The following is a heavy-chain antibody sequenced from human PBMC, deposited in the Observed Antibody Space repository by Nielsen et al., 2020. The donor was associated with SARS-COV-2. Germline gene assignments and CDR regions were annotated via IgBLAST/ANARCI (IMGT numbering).Heavy chain of an antibody. D-gene: IGHD3-9*01. V-gene: IGHV1-46*01. Sequence: ASVKVSCKASGYTFTNYYMHWVRQAPGQGLEWMGIINPSGGSTTYAQKFQGRVRMTRNTSINTAYMELSSLRSDDTAVYYCVSGGYFDWLLAFDQWGQGTLVTVSS. J-gene: IGHJ4*02. CDR3: VSGGYFDWLLAFDQ. CDR2: INPSGGST. CDR1: GYTFTNYY.